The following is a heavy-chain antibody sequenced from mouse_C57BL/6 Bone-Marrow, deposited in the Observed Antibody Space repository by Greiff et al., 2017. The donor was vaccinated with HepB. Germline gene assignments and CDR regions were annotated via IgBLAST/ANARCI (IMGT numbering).Heavy chain of an antibody. V-gene: IGHV5-4*01. J-gene: IGHJ3*01. D-gene: IGHD4-1*01. CDR2: ISDGGSYT. CDR1: GFTFSSYA. CDR3: AKLARFAY. Sequence: EVHLVESGGGLVKPGGSLKLSCAASGFTFSSYAMSWVRQTPEKRLEWVATISDGGSYTYYPDNVKGRFTISRDNAKNNLYLQMSHLKSEDTAMYYCAKLARFAYWGQGTLVTVSA.